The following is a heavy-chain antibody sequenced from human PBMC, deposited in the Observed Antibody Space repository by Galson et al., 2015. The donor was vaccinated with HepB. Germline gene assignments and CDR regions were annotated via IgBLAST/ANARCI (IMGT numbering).Heavy chain of an antibody. Sequence: SVKVSCKASGYTFTAYNIHWVRQVPGQGLECMGWINPNSGGATYAQKFRGRVTMTRDTSTSTAYMELTWLTSDDTAVYYCARDDAPLTDCPTTACYILNWGQGTLVTVSS. CDR1: GYTFTAYN. V-gene: IGHV1-2*02. CDR2: INPNSGGA. J-gene: IGHJ4*02. D-gene: IGHD2-2*02. CDR3: ARDDAPLTDCPTTACYILN.